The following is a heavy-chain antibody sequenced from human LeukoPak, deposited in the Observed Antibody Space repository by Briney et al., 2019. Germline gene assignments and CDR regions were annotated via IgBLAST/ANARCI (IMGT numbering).Heavy chain of an antibody. CDR1: GYTFTIYY. CDR2: INPSGGST. V-gene: IGHV1-46*04. J-gene: IGHJ6*02. CDR3: ARDRHDSYYGLDV. Sequence: ASVKVSCKASGYTFTIYYMHWVRQAPGQGLEWMGVINPSGGSTTYAQKLQGRVTMTRDRSTSTVYMDLSSLRSEDTAVYYCARDRHDSYYGLDVWGQGTAVTVSS.